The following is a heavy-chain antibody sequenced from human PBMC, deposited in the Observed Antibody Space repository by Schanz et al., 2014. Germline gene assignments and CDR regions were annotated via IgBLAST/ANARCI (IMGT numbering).Heavy chain of an antibody. V-gene: IGHV3-30-3*01. Sequence: VQLLDSGGGLVQPGGSLRLSCAASGFTFSSYAMSWVRQAPGKGLEWVALISNDGSIKYYADSVEGRFTISRDNSRNTLYLQMNSLRTEDTAVYYCARPRFDYGEVDYWGQGTLVTVSS. J-gene: IGHJ4*02. D-gene: IGHD4-17*01. CDR3: ARPRFDYGEVDY. CDR2: ISNDGSIK. CDR1: GFTFSSYA.